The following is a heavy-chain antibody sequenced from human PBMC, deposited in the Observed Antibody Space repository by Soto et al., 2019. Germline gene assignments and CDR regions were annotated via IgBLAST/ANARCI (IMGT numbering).Heavy chain of an antibody. Sequence: GWSLRLSCASSVFTFISYEMNWVRQAPGKGLEWVSYISSSGSTIYYADSVKGRFTISRDNAKNSLYLQMNSLRAEDTAVYYCARDGPVTHYFDYWGQGTLVTVSS. CDR3: ARDGPVTHYFDY. CDR2: ISSSGSTI. V-gene: IGHV3-48*03. J-gene: IGHJ4*02. D-gene: IGHD4-17*01. CDR1: VFTFISYE.